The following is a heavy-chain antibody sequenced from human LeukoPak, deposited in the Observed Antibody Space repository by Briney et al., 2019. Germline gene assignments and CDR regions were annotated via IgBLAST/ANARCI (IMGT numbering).Heavy chain of an antibody. J-gene: IGHJ3*02. CDR3: ARGETYYDFWSGYSGPEDAFDI. CDR2: ISAYNGNT. Sequence: ASVKVSCKVFGSTLTKLSMHWVRQAPGQGLEWMGWISAYNGNTNYAQKLQGRVTMTTDTSTSTAYMELRSLRSDDTAVYYCARGETYYDFWSGYSGPEDAFDIWGQGTMVTVSS. V-gene: IGHV1-18*01. CDR1: GSTLTKLS. D-gene: IGHD3-3*01.